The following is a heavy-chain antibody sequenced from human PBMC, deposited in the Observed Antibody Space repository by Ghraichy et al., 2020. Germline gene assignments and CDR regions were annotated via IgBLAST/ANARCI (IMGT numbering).Heavy chain of an antibody. Sequence: LSLTCTVSGGAISSVSYYWGWIRQPPGKGLEWIGAMYYSGRTYYNPSLKSRATISVDTSKNEFSLMLSSLSVADTAVYYCARLDHKFYFDPWGQGIMVTVSS. CDR3: ARLDHKFYFDP. D-gene: IGHD1-14*01. J-gene: IGHJ5*02. V-gene: IGHV4-39*01. CDR2: MYYSGRT. CDR1: GGAISSVSYY.